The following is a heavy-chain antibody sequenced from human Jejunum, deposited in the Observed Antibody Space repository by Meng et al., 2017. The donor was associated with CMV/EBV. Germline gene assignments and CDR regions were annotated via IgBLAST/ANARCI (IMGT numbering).Heavy chain of an antibody. D-gene: IGHD2/OR15-2a*01. Sequence: EGYEFSFETFWMSWVRQAPGKGLEWVANINHDGTETYYVDSVKGRFTISRDNAKNSLYLHMSSLRGEDTAVYYCARDGKHDYFFDYWGQGALVTVSS. CDR3: ARDGKHDYFFDY. J-gene: IGHJ4*02. CDR1: EFSFETFW. CDR2: INHDGTET. V-gene: IGHV3-7*01.